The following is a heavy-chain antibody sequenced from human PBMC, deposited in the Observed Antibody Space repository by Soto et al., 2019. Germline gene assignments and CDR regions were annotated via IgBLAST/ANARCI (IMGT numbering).Heavy chain of an antibody. V-gene: IGHV4-34*01. Sequence: SETLSLTCAVYGGSFSGYYWSWTRQPPGKGLEWIGEINHSGSTNYNPSLKSRVTISVDTSKNQFSLKLSSVTAADTAVYYCARDRNSIAARRSIYYYYYGMDVWGQGTTVT. CDR3: ARDRNSIAARRSIYYYYYGMDV. D-gene: IGHD6-6*01. CDR1: GGSFSGYY. CDR2: INHSGST. J-gene: IGHJ6*02.